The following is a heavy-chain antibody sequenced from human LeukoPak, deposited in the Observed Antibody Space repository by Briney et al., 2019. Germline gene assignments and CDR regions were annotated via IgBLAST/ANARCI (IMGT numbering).Heavy chain of an antibody. CDR1: GFTFSSYA. D-gene: IGHD3-22*01. CDR2: ISGSGGST. V-gene: IGHV3-23*01. CDR3: AKGSVVVIFGPYYYFDY. J-gene: IGHJ4*02. Sequence: PGGSLRLSCAASGFTFSSYAMSWVRQAPGKGLEWVSAISGSGGSTYYADSVKGRFTISRDNSKNTLYLQMNSLRADDTAVYYCAKGSVVVIFGPYYYFDYWGQGTLVTVSS.